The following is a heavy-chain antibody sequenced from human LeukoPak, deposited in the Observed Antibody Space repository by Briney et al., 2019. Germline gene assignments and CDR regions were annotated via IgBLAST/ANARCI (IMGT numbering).Heavy chain of an antibody. CDR1: GFTFSRCW. J-gene: IGHJ5*02. CDR3: ARDVGDVVVVVAANWFGA. V-gene: IGHV3-74*01. CDR2: INRDGSTT. D-gene: IGHD2-15*01. Sequence: GGSLRLSCAASGFTFSRCWMHWVRQAPGEGPVWVSQINRDGSTTRYADSVKGRFTISRDNAKNTLYLQMNSLRAEDTAVYYCARDVGDVVVVVAANWFGAWGQGTLVTVSS.